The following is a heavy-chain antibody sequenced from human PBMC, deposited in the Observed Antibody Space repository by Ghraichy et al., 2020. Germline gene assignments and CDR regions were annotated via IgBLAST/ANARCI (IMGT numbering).Heavy chain of an antibody. CDR3: AREGVAHYDFWSGPSNWFDP. J-gene: IGHJ5*02. D-gene: IGHD3-3*01. Sequence: SETLSLTCTVSGGSISSYYWSWIRQPPGKGLEWIGYIYYSGSTNYNPSLKSRVTISVDTSKNQFSLKLSSVTAADTAVYYCAREGVAHYDFWSGPSNWFDPWGQGTLVTVSS. V-gene: IGHV4-59*01. CDR1: GGSISSYY. CDR2: IYYSGST.